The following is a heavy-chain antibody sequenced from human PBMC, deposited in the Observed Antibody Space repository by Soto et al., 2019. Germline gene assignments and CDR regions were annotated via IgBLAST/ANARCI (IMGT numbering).Heavy chain of an antibody. CDR1: GYTSPSYD. CDR2: MNPFSGNA. CDR3: TRGQGNY. J-gene: IGHJ4*02. V-gene: IGHV1-8*01. Sequence: VSVKVSCKASGYTSPSYDIYWVRQATGQGREWMGWMNPFSGNAVYTRKFQDRVTMTRDTSINTAYMEMSGLRSEDTAVYYCTRGQGNYWGQASRVTV.